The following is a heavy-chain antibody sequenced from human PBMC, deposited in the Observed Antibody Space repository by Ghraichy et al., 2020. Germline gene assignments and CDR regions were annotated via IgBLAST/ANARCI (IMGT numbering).Heavy chain of an antibody. CDR3: VGTTQVGFDY. CDR1: GGSISIYY. D-gene: IGHD4-11*01. CDR2: VYTRGST. V-gene: IGHV4-4*07. Sequence: SETLSLTCTVSGGSISIYYWTWIRQPAGKGLEWIGRVYTRGSTNYNPSLKSRVTMSVDTSKNQFSLGLTSVTAADTAVYYCVGTTQVGFDYWGQGTLVTVSS. J-gene: IGHJ4*02.